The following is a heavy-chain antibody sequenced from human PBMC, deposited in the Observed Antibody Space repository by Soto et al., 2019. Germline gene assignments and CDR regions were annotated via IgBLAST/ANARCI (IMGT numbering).Heavy chain of an antibody. J-gene: IGHJ4*02. CDR1: GFTFSRYW. CDR2: IKQDGSEI. Sequence: EVQLVESGGGLVQPGGSLRLSCAASGFTFSRYWMNWVRQAPGKGLEWVANIKQDGSEIYYVDSVKGRFTISRDNAKNSLYLQMNSLRAEDTAVYYCAREELARPLTLDYWGQGTLVTVSS. V-gene: IGHV3-7*01. CDR3: AREELARPLTLDY. D-gene: IGHD1-1*01.